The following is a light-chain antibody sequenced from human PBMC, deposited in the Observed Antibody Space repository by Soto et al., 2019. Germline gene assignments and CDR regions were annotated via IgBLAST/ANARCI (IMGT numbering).Light chain of an antibody. Sequence: QSALTQPRSVSGSPGQSVTISCSGTSSDVGGYNYVSWYQQHPGKAPKLMIYDVSKWPSGVPDRFSGCKSGNTASLTISGLQVEDEADYYCSSYAGTYTVVFGGGTKLTVL. V-gene: IGLV2-11*02. J-gene: IGLJ2*01. CDR3: SSYAGTYTVV. CDR2: DVS. CDR1: SSDVGGYNY.